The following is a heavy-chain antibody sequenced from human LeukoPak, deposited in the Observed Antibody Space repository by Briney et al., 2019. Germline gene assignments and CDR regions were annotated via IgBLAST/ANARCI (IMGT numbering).Heavy chain of an antibody. CDR1: GFTFSSYA. J-gene: IGHJ1*01. D-gene: IGHD2-2*01. V-gene: IGHV3-23*01. CDR3: ARDQVGYCSSTSCYLLQH. CDR2: ISGSGGST. Sequence: GGSLRLSCAASGFTFSSYAMSWVRQAPGKGLEWVSAISGSGGSTYYADSVKGRFTISRDNSKNTLYLQMNSLRAEDTAVYYCARDQVGYCSSTSCYLLQHWGQGTLVTVSS.